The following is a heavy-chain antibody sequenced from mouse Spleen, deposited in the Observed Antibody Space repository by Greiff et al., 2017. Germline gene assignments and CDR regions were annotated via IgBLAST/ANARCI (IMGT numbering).Heavy chain of an antibody. Sequence: EVLLVESGGGLVQPGGSRKLSCAASGFTFSSFGMHWVRQAPEQGLEWVAYISRGSSTIYYADTVKGRFTISRDNPKNTLFLQMTSLRSEDTGMYYCARDKGVWGAGTTVTVSS. CDR3: ARDKGV. J-gene: IGHJ1*01. D-gene: IGHD1-3*01. CDR2: ISRGSSTI. CDR1: GFTFSSFG. V-gene: IGHV5-17*02.